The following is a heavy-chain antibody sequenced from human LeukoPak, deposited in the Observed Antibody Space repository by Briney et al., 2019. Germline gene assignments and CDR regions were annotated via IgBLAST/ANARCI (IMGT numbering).Heavy chain of an antibody. CDR2: TYYRSKWYN. D-gene: IGHD1-26*01. Sequence: SQTLSLTCAISGDSVSGNSVAWNWIRQSPSRGLEWLGRTYYRSKWYNDYGISVKSRITINPDTSKNQFSLQLSSLTPEDTAVYYCARDLGSVTWSNRFDPWGQGTLVTVSS. V-gene: IGHV6-1*01. CDR1: GDSVSGNSVA. CDR3: ARDLGSVTWSNRFDP. J-gene: IGHJ5*02.